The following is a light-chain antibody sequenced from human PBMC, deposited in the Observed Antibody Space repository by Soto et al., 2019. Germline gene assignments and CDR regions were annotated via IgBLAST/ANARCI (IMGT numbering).Light chain of an antibody. CDR1: SSDVGAYDY. V-gene: IGLV2-8*01. J-gene: IGLJ3*02. Sequence: QSALTQPPSASGSPEQSVTISCTGTSSDVGAYDYVCWYQQHPGKAPKLMINEVNKRPSGVPDRFSGSKSGNTASLTVSGLKAGDEADYYCSSFAANDNVVFGGGTKLTVL. CDR2: EVN. CDR3: SSFAANDNVV.